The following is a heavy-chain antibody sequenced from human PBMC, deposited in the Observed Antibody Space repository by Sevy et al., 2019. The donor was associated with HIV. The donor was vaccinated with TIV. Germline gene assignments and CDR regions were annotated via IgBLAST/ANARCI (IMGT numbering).Heavy chain of an antibody. CDR1: GFTFSSYS. D-gene: IGHD2-2*01. CDR3: ARDKGVVPAATVRRVDAFDI. CDR2: ISSSSSTI. Sequence: GESLKISCAASGFTFSSYSMNWVRQAPGKGLEWVSYISSSSSTIYYADSVKGRFTISRDNAKNSLYLQMNSLRAEDTAVYYCARDKGVVPAATVRRVDAFDIWGQGTMVTVSS. V-gene: IGHV3-48*01. J-gene: IGHJ3*02.